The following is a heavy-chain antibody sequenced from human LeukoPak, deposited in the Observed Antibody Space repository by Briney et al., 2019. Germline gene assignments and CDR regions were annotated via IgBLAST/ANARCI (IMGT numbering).Heavy chain of an antibody. Sequence: GGSLRLSCAASGFSISNHYMSWVRQAPGKGLEWVANIKQDGNLKYYVESVKGRFAVSGDNAKNSVYLQMSSLRAEDTAVYYCAREGDAFDIWGHGTMVTVSS. CDR3: AREGDAFDI. CDR1: GFSISNHY. V-gene: IGHV3-7*01. CDR2: IKQDGNLK. J-gene: IGHJ3*02.